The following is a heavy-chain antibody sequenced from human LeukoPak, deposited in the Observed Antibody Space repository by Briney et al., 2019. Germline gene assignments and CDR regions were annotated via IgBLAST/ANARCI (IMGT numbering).Heavy chain of an antibody. J-gene: IGHJ4*02. CDR1: GITFSSHD. D-gene: IGHD4-17*01. Sequence: GGSLRLSCAASGITFSSHDMHWVRQAPGKGLEWVAVISYDGSNKYYADSVKGRFTISRDNSKNTLYLQMNSLRAEDTAVYYCARETYGDAVDYWGQGTLVTVSS. CDR3: ARETYGDAVDY. CDR2: ISYDGSNK. V-gene: IGHV3-30*19.